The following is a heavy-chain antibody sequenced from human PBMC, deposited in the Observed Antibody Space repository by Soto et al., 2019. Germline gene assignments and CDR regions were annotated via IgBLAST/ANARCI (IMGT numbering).Heavy chain of an antibody. CDR3: ARLIGTSWFVG. CDR2: TYYRSQWFI. V-gene: IGHV6-1*01. Sequence: HSLSLTGAISGDSVSSNCGTWDSCRQSPSRGLEWLGRTYYRSQWFIDYAVSVKSRMTINADTSKNQFSLQLNYVTPEDTAVYYCARLIGTSWFVGWGQGTPVTVSS. J-gene: IGHJ4*02. CDR1: GDSVSSNCGT. D-gene: IGHD6-13*01.